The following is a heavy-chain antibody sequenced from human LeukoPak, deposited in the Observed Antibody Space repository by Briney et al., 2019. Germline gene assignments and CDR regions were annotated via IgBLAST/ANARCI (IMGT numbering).Heavy chain of an antibody. Sequence: GGSLRLSCAASEFTFITYWMSWVRQAPGKGLEWVAFIRYDGSNKYYADSVKGRFTISRDNSKNTLYLQMNSLRAEDTAVYYCAKVGPYYDSSGYYFDYWGQGTLVTVSS. CDR1: EFTFITYW. CDR2: IRYDGSNK. V-gene: IGHV3-30*02. CDR3: AKVGPYYDSSGYYFDY. J-gene: IGHJ4*02. D-gene: IGHD3-22*01.